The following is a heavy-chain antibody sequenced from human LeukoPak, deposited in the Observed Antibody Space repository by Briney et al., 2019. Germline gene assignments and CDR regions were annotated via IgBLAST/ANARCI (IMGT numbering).Heavy chain of an antibody. CDR3: ARDRVWYYYDSSGYPKENWFDP. D-gene: IGHD3-22*01. V-gene: IGHV1-69*06. CDR2: IIPIFGTA. Sequence: GASVKVSCKASGGTFSSYAISWVRQAPGQGLEWMGGIIPIFGTANYAQKFQGRVTITADKSTSTAYMELSSLRSEDTAVYYCARDRVWYYYDSSGYPKENWFDPWGQGTLVTVSS. J-gene: IGHJ5*02. CDR1: GGTFSSYA.